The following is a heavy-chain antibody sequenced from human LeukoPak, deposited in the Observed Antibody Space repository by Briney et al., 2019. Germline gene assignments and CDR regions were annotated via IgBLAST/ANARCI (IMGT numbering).Heavy chain of an antibody. CDR2: ISSSGSTI. Sequence: PGGSLRLSCAASGFTFTSYNMNWVRQAPGKGLEWVSYISSSGSTIYYADSVKGRFTISRDKAKNSLYLQMNSLRAEDTAVYYCAELGITMIGGVWGKGTTVTVSS. CDR3: AELGITMIGGV. V-gene: IGHV3-48*03. D-gene: IGHD3-10*02. CDR1: GFTFTSYN. J-gene: IGHJ6*04.